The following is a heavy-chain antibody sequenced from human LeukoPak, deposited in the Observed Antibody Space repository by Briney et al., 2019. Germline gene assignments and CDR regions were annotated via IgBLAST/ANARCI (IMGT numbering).Heavy chain of an antibody. CDR2: MWYDESHK. J-gene: IGHJ4*02. Sequence: PGGSLRLSCAASGFTFSSYGMHWVRQAPGKGLEWVAVMWYDESHKYYADSVKGRFTISRDNSKSTLYLQMNSLRAEDTAVYFCARDRRNYDFKLDYWGQGTLVTVSS. CDR1: GFTFSSYG. V-gene: IGHV3-33*01. CDR3: ARDRRNYDFKLDY. D-gene: IGHD1-7*01.